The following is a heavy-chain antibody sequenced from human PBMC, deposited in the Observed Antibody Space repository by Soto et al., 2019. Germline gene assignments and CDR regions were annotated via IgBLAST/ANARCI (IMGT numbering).Heavy chain of an antibody. CDR1: GFTFSSYG. D-gene: IGHD1-1*01. CDR3: AKVGDWSTPPLYYYGMDV. CDR2: ISYDGSNK. V-gene: IGHV3-30*18. Sequence: PGGSLRLSCAASGFTFSSYGMHWVRQAPGKGLEWVAVISYDGSNKYYADSVKGRFTISRDNSKNTLYLQMNSLRAEDTAVYYCAKVGDWSTPPLYYYGMDVWGQGTTVTVSS. J-gene: IGHJ6*02.